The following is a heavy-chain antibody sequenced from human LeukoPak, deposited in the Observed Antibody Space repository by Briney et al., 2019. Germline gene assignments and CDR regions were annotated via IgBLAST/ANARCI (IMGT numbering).Heavy chain of an antibody. CDR2: INPNSGGT. D-gene: IGHD6-13*01. J-gene: IGHJ6*02. V-gene: IGHV1-2*02. CDR3: ARDPHSSSWYYGMDV. CDR1: GYTFTGYY. Sequence: ASVTVSCKASGYTFTGYYIHWVRQAPGQGLEWMGWINPNSGGTKYAQKLPGRVTMTRDTSISTAYMELSRLRSDDTAVYYCARDPHSSSWYYGMDVWGQGTTVTVSS.